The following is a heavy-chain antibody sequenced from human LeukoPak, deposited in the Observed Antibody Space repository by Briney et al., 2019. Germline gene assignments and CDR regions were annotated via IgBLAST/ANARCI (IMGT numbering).Heavy chain of an antibody. Sequence: SETLSLTCTVSGGSISGSSYYWGWIRQPPGKGLEWIGSIYYSGSTYYNPSLKSRVTISVDTSKNQFSLRLSSVTAADMAVYYCARPRNWNDGWFDPWGQGTRVTVSS. J-gene: IGHJ5*02. CDR2: IYYSGST. CDR1: GGSISGSSYY. V-gene: IGHV4-39*01. CDR3: ARPRNWNDGWFDP. D-gene: IGHD1-1*01.